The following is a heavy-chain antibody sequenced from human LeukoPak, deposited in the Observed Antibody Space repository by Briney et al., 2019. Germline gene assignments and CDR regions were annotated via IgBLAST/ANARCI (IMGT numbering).Heavy chain of an antibody. CDR3: AKGIELWLTYFDH. V-gene: IGHV3-23*01. D-gene: IGHD5-18*01. J-gene: IGHJ4*02. Sequence: GGSLRLSCVASGFSFSSYVMHWVRPAPGTGREWVSANSGKGGSTYYADCVKGRFTISRDNSKNTLSLQMNSLRAEDTAVYYCAKGIELWLTYFDHWGQGTLVTASS. CDR2: NSGKGGST. CDR1: GFSFSSYV.